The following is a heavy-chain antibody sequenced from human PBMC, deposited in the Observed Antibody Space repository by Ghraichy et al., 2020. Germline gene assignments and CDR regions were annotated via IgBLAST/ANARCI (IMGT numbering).Heavy chain of an antibody. J-gene: IGHJ6*04. CDR1: GDSVSSNSAT. CDR2: THYRSKWQN. CDR3: ARVREWIAASQPYYAMDV. Sequence: SQTLSLTCAISGDSVSSNSATWTWIRQSPSRGLEWLGKTHYRSKWQNDYAISVKSRITINPDTSKNQFSLQLNSVTPEDTAVYFCARVREWIAASQPYYAMDVWGKGTTVTVSS. V-gene: IGHV6-1*01. D-gene: IGHD6-6*01.